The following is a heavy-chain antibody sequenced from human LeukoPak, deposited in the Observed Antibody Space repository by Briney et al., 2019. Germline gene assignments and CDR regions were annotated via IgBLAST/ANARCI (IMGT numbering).Heavy chain of an antibody. CDR1: GGTFSSYA. J-gene: IGHJ6*03. CDR2: IIPIFGTA. CDR3: ARGRRKNYYYYYMDV. Sequence: ASVKVPCKASGGTFSSYAISWVRQAPGQGLEWMGGIIPIFGTANYAQKFQGRVTITTDESTSTAYMELSSLRSEDTAVYYCARGRRKNYYYYYMDVWGKGTTVTVSS. V-gene: IGHV1-69*05.